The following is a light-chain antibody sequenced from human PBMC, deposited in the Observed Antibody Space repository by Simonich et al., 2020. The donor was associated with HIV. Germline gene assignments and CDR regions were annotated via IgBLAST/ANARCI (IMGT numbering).Light chain of an antibody. CDR1: QSLLSSNGYNY. V-gene: IGKV2-28*01. CDR2: LGS. Sequence: DIVMTQSPLSLPVTPGEPASIPCRSSQSLLSSNGYNYWDWYLQKPGQAPQLLIYLGSNRASGVPDRFSGSGSGTDFTLKISRVEAEDVGVYYCMQARQTPFTFGPGTKVDIK. J-gene: IGKJ3*01. CDR3: MQARQTPFT.